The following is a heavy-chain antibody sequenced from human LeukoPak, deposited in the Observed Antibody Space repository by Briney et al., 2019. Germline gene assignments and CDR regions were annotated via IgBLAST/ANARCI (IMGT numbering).Heavy chain of an antibody. CDR1: GFSLSTSGVG. CDR3: AHSRNWGSGGVVITPTDAFDT. V-gene: IGHV2-5*01. J-gene: IGHJ3*02. D-gene: IGHD3-3*01. Sequence: SGPTLVNPTQTLTLTCTFSGFSLSTSGVGVGWIRQPPGKALEWLALIYRNDDKRYSPSLKSRLTITKDTSKNQVVLTMTNMDPVDTATYYCAHSRNWGSGGVVITPTDAFDTWGQGTMVTVSS. CDR2: IYRNDDK.